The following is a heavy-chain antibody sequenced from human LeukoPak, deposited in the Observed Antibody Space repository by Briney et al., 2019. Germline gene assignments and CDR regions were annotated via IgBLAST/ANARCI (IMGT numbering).Heavy chain of an antibody. CDR1: GYTFTGYY. CDR3: ARVRGVGASIDY. Sequence: ASVKVSCKASGYTFTGYYMNWVRQAPGQGLEWMGWINPNSGGTNYAQKFQGRVTMTRDTSISTAYMELSRLRSDDTAVHYCARVRGVGASIDYWGQGTLVTVSS. CDR2: INPNSGGT. V-gene: IGHV1-2*02. J-gene: IGHJ4*02. D-gene: IGHD1-26*01.